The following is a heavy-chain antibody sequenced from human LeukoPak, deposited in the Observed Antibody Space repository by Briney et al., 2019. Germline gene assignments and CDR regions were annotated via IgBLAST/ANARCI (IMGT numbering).Heavy chain of an antibody. V-gene: IGHV3-7*01. D-gene: IGHD3-10*01. J-gene: IGHJ6*03. CDR2: IKEDGSEK. CDR3: ARLGRSWFGEYYYHYMDV. CDR1: GFSFSNHW. Sequence: PGGSLRLSCAASGFSFSNHWMTWVRQAPGKGLEWVANIKEDGSEKYYVDSLKGRFTISRDNAKKSLHLQMDSLRAEDTAVYYCARLGRSWFGEYYYHYMDVWGKGTTVTVSS.